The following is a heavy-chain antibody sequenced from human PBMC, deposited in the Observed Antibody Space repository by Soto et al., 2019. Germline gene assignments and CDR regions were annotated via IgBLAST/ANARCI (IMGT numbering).Heavy chain of an antibody. CDR2: ISSSSSYI. CDR1: GFTFSGYS. J-gene: IGHJ4*02. CDR3: ARSIRAYCSGGSCRALDY. D-gene: IGHD2-15*01. Sequence: PGGSLRLSCAASGFTFSGYSMNWVRQAPGKGLEWVSSISSSSSYIYYADSVKGRFTISRDNAKNSLYLQMNSLRAEDTAVYYCARSIRAYCSGGSCRALDYWGQGTLVTVSS. V-gene: IGHV3-21*01.